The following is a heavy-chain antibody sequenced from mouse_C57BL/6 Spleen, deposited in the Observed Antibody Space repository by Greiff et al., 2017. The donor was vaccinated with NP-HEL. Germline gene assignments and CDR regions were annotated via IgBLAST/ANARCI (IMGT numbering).Heavy chain of an antibody. J-gene: IGHJ4*01. D-gene: IGHD1-1*01. V-gene: IGHV1-9*01. Sequence: LQQSGASVKLSCKATGYTFTGYWVEWVKQRPGHGLEWIGEILPGSGSTNYNEKFKGKATFTADTSSNTAYMQLSSLTTEDSAIYYCARGGTTVYYYAMDYWGQGTSVTVSS. CDR2: ILPGSGST. CDR1: GYTFTGYW. CDR3: ARGGTTVYYYAMDY.